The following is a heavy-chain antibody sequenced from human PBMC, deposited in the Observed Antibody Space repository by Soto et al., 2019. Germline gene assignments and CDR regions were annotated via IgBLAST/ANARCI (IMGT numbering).Heavy chain of an antibody. D-gene: IGHD3-10*01. CDR3: AKDPRWSGLWFGELLNHFDY. V-gene: IGHV3-23*01. CDR1: GFTFSSYA. Sequence: PGGSLRLSCAAPGFTFSSYAMSWVRQAPGKGLEWVSAISGSGGSTYYADSVKGRFTISRDNSKNTLYLQMNSLRAEDTAVYYCAKDPRWSGLWFGELLNHFDYWGQGTLVTVSS. CDR2: ISGSGGST. J-gene: IGHJ4*02.